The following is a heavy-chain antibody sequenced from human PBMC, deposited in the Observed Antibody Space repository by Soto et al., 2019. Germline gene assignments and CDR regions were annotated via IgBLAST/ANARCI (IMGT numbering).Heavy chain of an antibody. CDR2: IYSSGST. V-gene: IGHV4-30-4*01. CDR3: DTGENGQNSLGGLAY. D-gene: IGHD5-12*01. Sequence: SEPPRLPSTVAGGTSGRRDCHRIFIRHPPGKGLEWIGYIYSSGSTYYNPSLKSRVTISVDTSKNQFSLKLSSVTAADTAVYYCDTGENGQNSLGGLAYWGQRTSVPVTP. CDR1: GGTSGRRDCH. J-gene: IGHJ4*02.